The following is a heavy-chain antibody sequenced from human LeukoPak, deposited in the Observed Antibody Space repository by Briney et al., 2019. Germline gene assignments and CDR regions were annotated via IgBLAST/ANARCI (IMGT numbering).Heavy chain of an antibody. CDR2: INHSGST. D-gene: IGHD3-16*02. Sequence: NPSETLSLTCAVYGGSFSGYYWSWIRQPPGKGLEWIGEINHSGSTNYNPSLKSRVTISVDTSKSQFSLKLSSVTAADTAVYYCARAGYVWGSYRPPFDYWGQGTLVTVSS. J-gene: IGHJ4*02. CDR1: GGSFSGYY. V-gene: IGHV4-34*01. CDR3: ARAGYVWGSYRPPFDY.